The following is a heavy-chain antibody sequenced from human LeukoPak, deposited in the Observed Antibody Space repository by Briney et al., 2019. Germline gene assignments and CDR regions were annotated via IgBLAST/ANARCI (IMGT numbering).Heavy chain of an antibody. Sequence: SVKVSFKASGGTFSSYAISWVRQAPGQGLEWMGGIIPIFGTANYAQKFQGRVTVTADESTSTAYMELSSLRSEDTAVYYCARGFRDSSGRKPDYWGQGTLVTVSS. CDR3: ARGFRDSSGRKPDY. J-gene: IGHJ4*02. CDR2: IIPIFGTA. V-gene: IGHV1-69*13. D-gene: IGHD3-22*01. CDR1: GGTFSSYA.